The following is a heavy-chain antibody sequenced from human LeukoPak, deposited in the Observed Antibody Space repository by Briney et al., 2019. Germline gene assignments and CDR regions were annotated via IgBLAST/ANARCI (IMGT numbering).Heavy chain of an antibody. CDR1: GFTFSSYA. Sequence: GGSLRLSCAASGFTFSSYAMSWVRQAPGKGLQWVSTISGSGGSTYYADSVKCRFTISRDNSKNTLYLQMNSLRAEDTAVYYCARRPGLERYYFDYWGQGTLVTVSS. CDR3: ARRPGLERYYFDY. J-gene: IGHJ4*02. CDR2: ISGSGGST. V-gene: IGHV3-23*01. D-gene: IGHD1-1*01.